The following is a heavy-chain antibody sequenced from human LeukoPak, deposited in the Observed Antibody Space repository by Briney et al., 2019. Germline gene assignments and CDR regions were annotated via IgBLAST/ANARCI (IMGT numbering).Heavy chain of an antibody. CDR3: ATLVSSSSAY. CDR1: GFTFSSYS. V-gene: IGHV3-23*01. J-gene: IGHJ4*02. CDR2: LGDSGGSR. Sequence: PGGSLRLSCAASGFTFSSYSMNWVHQAPGKGLEWVSALGDSGGSRYYADSAKGRFTISRDNSKNTVYLQMNSLRAEDTAVYYCATLVSSSSAYWGQGTLVTVSS. D-gene: IGHD6-6*01.